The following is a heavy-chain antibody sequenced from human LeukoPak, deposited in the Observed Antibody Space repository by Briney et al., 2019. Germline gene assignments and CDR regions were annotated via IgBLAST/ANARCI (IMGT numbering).Heavy chain of an antibody. J-gene: IGHJ6*02. V-gene: IGHV3-9*01. CDR2: ISWNSGSI. CDR1: GFTFDDYA. Sequence: GGSLRLSCAASGFTFDDYAMHWVRQAPGKGLEWVSGISWNSGSIGYADSVKGRFTISRDNAKNSLYLQMNSLRAEDTALYYCAKDMGSGWYHGYYYYGMDVWGQGTTVTVSS. D-gene: IGHD6-19*01. CDR3: AKDMGSGWYHGYYYYGMDV.